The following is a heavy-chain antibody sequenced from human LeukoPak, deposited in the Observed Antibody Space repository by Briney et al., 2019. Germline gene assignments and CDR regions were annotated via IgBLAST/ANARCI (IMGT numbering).Heavy chain of an antibody. J-gene: IGHJ4*02. CDR1: GFTFSDYG. CDR3: ARGEHY. Sequence: GGSLRLSCAAFGFTFSDYGMHWVRQAPGKGLEWVAFIRYDATNKHYADSVKGRFTISRDNSKNTLYLQMNSLRAEDTAVYYCARGEHYWGQGTLVTVSS. CDR2: IRYDATNK. V-gene: IGHV3-30*02.